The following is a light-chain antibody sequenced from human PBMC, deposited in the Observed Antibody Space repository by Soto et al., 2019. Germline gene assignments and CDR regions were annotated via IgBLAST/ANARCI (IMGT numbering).Light chain of an antibody. CDR2: KAS. J-gene: IGKJ1*01. CDR3: QHYIDFPRT. CDR1: QSINSW. V-gene: IGKV1-5*03. Sequence: DIPMTQSPSILSASVGDRVTITCRASQSINSWLAWYQQKPGQAPKRLIYKASTLESGVPSRFSGSGSGTEFTLTISSLQPDDFSTYYCQHYIDFPRTFGQGTKVEIK.